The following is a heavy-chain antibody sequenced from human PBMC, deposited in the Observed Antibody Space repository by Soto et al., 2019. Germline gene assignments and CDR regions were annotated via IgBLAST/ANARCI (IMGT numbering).Heavy chain of an antibody. CDR2: IYHSGGT. Sequence: ASETLSLTCAVSGGSISSGGYSWSWIRQPPGKGLEWIGYIYHSGGTYYNPSLESRVTISVDRSKNQFSLKLSSVTAADTAVYYCARGYLAAAGYNWFDPWGQGTLVTVSS. V-gene: IGHV4-30-2*01. CDR1: GGSISSGGYS. CDR3: ARGYLAAAGYNWFDP. J-gene: IGHJ5*02. D-gene: IGHD6-13*01.